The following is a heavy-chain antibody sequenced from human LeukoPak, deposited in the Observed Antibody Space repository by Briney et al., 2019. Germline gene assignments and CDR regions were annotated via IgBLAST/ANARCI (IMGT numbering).Heavy chain of an antibody. D-gene: IGHD3-22*01. Sequence: SKTLSLTCTVSGGSISSYYWSWIRQPPGQGLEWIGFIYSSGSTTYNPSLKSRVAISVDTSKNQFSLRLSSVTAADTAVYYCARTMYYYDSSGYIFDYWGQGTLVTVSS. CDR3: ARTMYYYDSSGYIFDY. CDR2: IYSSGST. J-gene: IGHJ4*02. CDR1: GGSISSYY. V-gene: IGHV4-4*09.